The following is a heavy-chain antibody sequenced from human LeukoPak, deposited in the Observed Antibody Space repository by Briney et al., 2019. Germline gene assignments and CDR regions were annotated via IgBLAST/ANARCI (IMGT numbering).Heavy chain of an antibody. D-gene: IGHD3-10*01. CDR3: ARATRKAYGSGSYYDY. V-gene: IGHV1-2*02. CDR1: GYTFTSYG. CDR2: INPNSGGT. Sequence: GASVKVSCKASGYTFTSYGISWVRQAPGQGLEWMGWINPNSGGTNYAQKFQGRVTMTRDTSISTAYMELSRLRSDDTAVYYCARATRKAYGSGSYYDYWGQGTLVTVSS. J-gene: IGHJ4*02.